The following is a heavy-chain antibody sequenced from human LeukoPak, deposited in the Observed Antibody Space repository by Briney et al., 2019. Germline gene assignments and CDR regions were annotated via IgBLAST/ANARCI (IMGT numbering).Heavy chain of an antibody. J-gene: IGHJ4*02. V-gene: IGHV3-23*01. CDR1: GFTFSSYA. CDR3: ARSYYYGSGSYHGGDY. CDR2: ISGSGGST. D-gene: IGHD3-10*01. Sequence: PGGSLRLSCAASGFTFSSYAMSWVRQAPGKGLEWVSAISGSGGSTYYADSVKGRFTISRDNSKNTLYLQMNSLRAEDTAVYYCARSYYYGSGSYHGGDYWGQGTLVTVSS.